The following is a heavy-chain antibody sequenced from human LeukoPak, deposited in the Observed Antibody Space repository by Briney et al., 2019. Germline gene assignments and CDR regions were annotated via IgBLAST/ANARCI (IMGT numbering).Heavy chain of an antibody. CDR3: ARASWLPQTRNYYYMDV. V-gene: IGHV4-39*07. J-gene: IGHJ6*03. CDR2: INHSGST. D-gene: IGHD5-12*01. Sequence: SETLSLTCTVSGGSISSSSYYWGWIRQPPGKGLEWIGEINHSGSTNYNPSLKSRVTISVDTSKNQFSLKLSSVTAADTAMYYCARASWLPQTRNYYYMDVWGKGTTVTISS. CDR1: GGSISSSSYY.